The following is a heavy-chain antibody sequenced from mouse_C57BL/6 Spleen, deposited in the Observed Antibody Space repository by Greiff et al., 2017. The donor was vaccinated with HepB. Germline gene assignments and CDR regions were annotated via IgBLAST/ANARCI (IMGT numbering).Heavy chain of an antibody. D-gene: IGHD4-1*01. J-gene: IGHJ2*01. V-gene: IGHV5-9-1*02. CDR3: TMSNWDYFDY. CDR2: ISSGGDYI. Sequence: EVKLVESGAGLVKPGGSLKLSCAASGFTFSSYAMSWVRQTPEKRLEWVAYISSGGDYIYYADTVKGRFTISRDNARNTRYLQMSSLKSEDTAMYDCTMSNWDYFDYWGQGTTLTVSS. CDR1: GFTFSSYA.